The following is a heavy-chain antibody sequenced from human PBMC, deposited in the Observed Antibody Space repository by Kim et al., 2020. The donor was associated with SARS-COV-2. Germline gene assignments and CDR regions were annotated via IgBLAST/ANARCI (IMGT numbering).Heavy chain of an antibody. V-gene: IGHV4-59*01. J-gene: IGHJ3*02. CDR3: ARDGGGDEWFGDPRGEFDI. D-gene: IGHD3-10*01. CDR1: GGSISSYY. CDR2: IYYSGST. Sequence: SETLSLTCTVSGGSISSYYWSWIRQPPGKGLEWIGYIYYSGSTNYNPSLKSRVTISVDTSKNQFSLKLSSVTAADTAVYYCARDGGGDEWFGDPRGEFDIWGQGTMVTVSS.